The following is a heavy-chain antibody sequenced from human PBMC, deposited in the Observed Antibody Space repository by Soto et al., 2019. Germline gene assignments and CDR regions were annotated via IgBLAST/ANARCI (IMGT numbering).Heavy chain of an antibody. CDR1: GFTFSIYG. J-gene: IGHJ4*02. CDR2: ISYDGSNK. V-gene: IGHV3-30*18. CDR3: AKETVEYYFDC. Sequence: TGGSLRLSCAASGFTFSIYGMHWVRQAPGKGLEWVAVISYDGSNKYYADSVKGRFTISRDNSKNTLYLQMNSLRGEDTAVYYCAKETVEYYFDCWGQGTLVTVSS. D-gene: IGHD3-3*01.